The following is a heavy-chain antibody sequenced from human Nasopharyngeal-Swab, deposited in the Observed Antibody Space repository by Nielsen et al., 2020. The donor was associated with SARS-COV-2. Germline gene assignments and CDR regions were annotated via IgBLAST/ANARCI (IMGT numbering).Heavy chain of an antibody. CDR1: GYTFSDYF. D-gene: IGHD6-13*01. Sequence: ASVKVSCKPSGYTFSDYFLHWVREAPGQGLVWMGRLNPNTGVANYAQKFQGRVTMTRDTSLSTGYMELSSLRSDDTAVYYCARKKQLVRPFDYWGQGTLVTVSS. CDR2: LNPNTGVA. V-gene: IGHV1-2*06. J-gene: IGHJ4*02. CDR3: ARKKQLVRPFDY.